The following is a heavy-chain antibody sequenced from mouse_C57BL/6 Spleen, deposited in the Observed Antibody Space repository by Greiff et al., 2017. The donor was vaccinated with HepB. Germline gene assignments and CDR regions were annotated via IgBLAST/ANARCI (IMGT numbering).Heavy chain of an antibody. CDR2: SRNKANDYTT. CDR1: GFTFSDFY. CDR3: ARDAPYYDYDGTWFAY. J-gene: IGHJ3*01. Sequence: DVMLVESGGGLVQSGRSLRLSCATSGFTFSDFYMEWVRQAPGKGLEWIAASRNKANDYTTEYSASVKGRFIVSRDTSQSILYLQMNALRAEDTAIYYCARDAPYYDYDGTWFAYWGQGTLVTVSA. D-gene: IGHD2-4*01. V-gene: IGHV7-1*01.